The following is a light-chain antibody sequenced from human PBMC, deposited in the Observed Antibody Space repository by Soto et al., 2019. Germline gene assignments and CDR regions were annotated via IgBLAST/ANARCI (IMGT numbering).Light chain of an antibody. CDR1: QSVSSY. J-gene: IGKJ1*01. Sequence: EIVLTQSPVTLSLSPGERATLSCRASQSVSSYLAWYQQKPGQAPRLLIYDASNRATGIPARFSGGGSGTDFTLTIDNLEPEDFAIYYCQQRFNWPRTFGQGTKVDIK. CDR2: DAS. V-gene: IGKV3-11*01. CDR3: QQRFNWPRT.